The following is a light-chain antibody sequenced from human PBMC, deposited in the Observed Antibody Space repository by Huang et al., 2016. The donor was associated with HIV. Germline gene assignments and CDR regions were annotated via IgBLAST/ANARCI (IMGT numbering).Light chain of an antibody. J-gene: IGKJ1*01. V-gene: IGKV1-39*01. Sequence: DIQMTQSPSSLSASVGDRVTITCRASQSISTYLNWYQQKSGEAPKLLIYAASSLQTGVPSRFSGSGSGTDFTLTINSLQPEDFATYYCQQSYSNVWTFGQGTKVEI. CDR1: QSISTY. CDR3: QQSYSNVWT. CDR2: AAS.